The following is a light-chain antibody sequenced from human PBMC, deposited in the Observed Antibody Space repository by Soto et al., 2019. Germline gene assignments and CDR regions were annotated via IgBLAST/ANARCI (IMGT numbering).Light chain of an antibody. CDR2: DAS. CDR3: QQRDIWPWT. CDR1: QSVNRY. J-gene: IGKJ1*01. Sequence: EIVLTQSPATLSLSPGERGTLSWWASQSVNRYLVWYQQKPGQAPRLLMYDASKRATGIPARFSGSGSGTDFTLTISSLEPEDFAVYYCQQRDIWPWTFGQGTKVDI. V-gene: IGKV3-11*01.